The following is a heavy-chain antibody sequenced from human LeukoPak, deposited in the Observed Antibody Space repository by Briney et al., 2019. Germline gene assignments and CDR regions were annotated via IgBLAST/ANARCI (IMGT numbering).Heavy chain of an antibody. CDR3: AKALDTTSYYYGMDV. Sequence: GGSLRLSCAASGFTFSSYAMSWVRQAPGKGLEWVSAISGSGGSTYYADSVKGRFTISGDNSKNTLYLQMNSLRAEDTAVYYCAKALDTTSYYYGMDVWGQGTTVTVSS. J-gene: IGHJ6*02. CDR1: GFTFSSYA. D-gene: IGHD2/OR15-2a*01. V-gene: IGHV3-23*01. CDR2: ISGSGGST.